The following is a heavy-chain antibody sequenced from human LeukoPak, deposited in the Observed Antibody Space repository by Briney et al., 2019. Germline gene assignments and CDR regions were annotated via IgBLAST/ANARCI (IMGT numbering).Heavy chain of an antibody. CDR3: ASQVGGYDYFFDF. D-gene: IGHD5-12*01. CDR1: GFTFSSYG. Sequence: GGSLRLFRAASGFTFSSYGMHWVRQAPGKGLEWVAFIRYDGSNKYYADSVKGRFTISRDNSKNTLYLQMNSLRAEDTAVYYCASQVGGYDYFFDFWGQGTLATVSS. V-gene: IGHV3-30*02. CDR2: IRYDGSNK. J-gene: IGHJ4*02.